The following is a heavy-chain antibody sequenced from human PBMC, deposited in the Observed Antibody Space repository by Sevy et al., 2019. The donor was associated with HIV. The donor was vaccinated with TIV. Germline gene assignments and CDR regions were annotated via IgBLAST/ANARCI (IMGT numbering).Heavy chain of an antibody. CDR3: ARTTIRPSGRHGWIDP. J-gene: IGHJ5*02. CDR1: GESMSTSNW. V-gene: IGHV4-4*02. Sequence: SETLSLTCAVSGESMSTSNWWSCVRQTAEKGLQWIGEIYHTGSTKYKPSLKSRVTISLDKSKNQFSLNLMSVTAADTAVDYCARTTIRPSGRHGWIDPWGRGTLVTVSS. CDR2: IYHTGST.